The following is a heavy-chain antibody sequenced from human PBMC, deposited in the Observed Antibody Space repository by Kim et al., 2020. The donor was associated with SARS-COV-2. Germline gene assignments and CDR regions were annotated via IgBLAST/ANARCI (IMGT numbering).Heavy chain of an antibody. CDR3: ARRAAGVDW. CDR2: IDHRGST. J-gene: IGHJ4*02. CDR1: GGSFSGHH. Sequence: SETLSLTCAVYGGSFSGHHWNWIRQAPEMGLEWIGEIDHRGSTNYNPSLKSRVTLSVDTSKNQFSLKLSSVSAADTAVYYCARRAAGVDWWGQGTPVTVSS. V-gene: IGHV4-34*01.